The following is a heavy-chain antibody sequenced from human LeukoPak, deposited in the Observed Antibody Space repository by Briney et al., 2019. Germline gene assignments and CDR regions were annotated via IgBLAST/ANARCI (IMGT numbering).Heavy chain of an antibody. CDR3: ALYCSGGSGYSMGGAFDI. CDR2: ISGNGDST. J-gene: IGHJ3*02. V-gene: IGHV3-23*01. D-gene: IGHD2-15*01. Sequence: QPGGSLRLSCAASGFTFRRYDMSWVRQAPGKGLEWVSSISGNGDSTYYVDSVKGRFTISRDNSKNTLYLQMNSLRAEDTAVYYCALYCSGGSGYSMGGAFDIWGQGTVVTVSS. CDR1: GFTFRRYD.